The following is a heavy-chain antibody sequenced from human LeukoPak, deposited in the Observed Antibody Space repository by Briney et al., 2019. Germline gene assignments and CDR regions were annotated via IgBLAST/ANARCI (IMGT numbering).Heavy chain of an antibody. CDR2: IYYSGST. CDR3: ARHVHYDSSGYYALGSGGY. J-gene: IGHJ4*02. Sequence: SETLSLTCTVSGGSISSSSYYWGWIRQPPGKGLEWIGSIYYSGSTYYNPSLKSRVTISVDTSKNQFSLKLSSVTAADTAVYYCARHVHYDSSGYYALGSGGYWGQGTLVTVSS. CDR1: GGSISSSSYY. D-gene: IGHD3-22*01. V-gene: IGHV4-39*01.